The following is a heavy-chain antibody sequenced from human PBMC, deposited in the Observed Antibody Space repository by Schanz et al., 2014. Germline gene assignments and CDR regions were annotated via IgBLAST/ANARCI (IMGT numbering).Heavy chain of an antibody. J-gene: IGHJ6*02. Sequence: QVQLVPSGAEVKKPGSSVKVSCKASGGTFSSSTLTWVRQAPGQGLEWMGRIIPIRDKTNYAQKFQGRVTMTADRSTSTVYMEVSGLRSEDTAVYYCAKVDRTRYYAMDVWGQGTTVTVSS. CDR1: GGTFSSST. CDR2: IIPIRDKT. V-gene: IGHV1-69*08. D-gene: IGHD3-9*01. CDR3: AKVDRTRYYAMDV.